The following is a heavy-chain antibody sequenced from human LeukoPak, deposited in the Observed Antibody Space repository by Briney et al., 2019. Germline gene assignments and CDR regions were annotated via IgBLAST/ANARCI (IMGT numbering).Heavy chain of an antibody. CDR3: ARGPDCSSTSCYSSLYYYYGMDV. V-gene: IGHV4-34*01. Sequence: PSETLSLTCAVYGGSFSGYYWSWIRQPPGKGLEWIGEINHSGSTNYNPSLKSRVTISVDTSKNQFSLKLSSVTAADTAVYYCARGPDCSSTSCYSSLYYYYGMDVWGQGTTVTVSS. J-gene: IGHJ6*02. D-gene: IGHD2-2*01. CDR1: GGSFSGYY. CDR2: INHSGST.